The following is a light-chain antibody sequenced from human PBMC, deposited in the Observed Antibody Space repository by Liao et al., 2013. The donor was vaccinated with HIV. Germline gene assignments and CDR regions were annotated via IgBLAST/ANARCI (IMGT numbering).Light chain of an antibody. CDR1: KLGDKY. J-gene: IGLJ2*01. CDR3: QVWDSSGDLPVV. V-gene: IGLV3-1*01. Sequence: SYELTQPPSVSVSPGQTASITCSGDKLGDKYACWYQQKPGQSPVLVIYQDTKRPSGIPERFSGSNSGNTATLTISGTQAVDEADYYCQVWDSSGDLPVVFGGGTKLTVL. CDR2: QDT.